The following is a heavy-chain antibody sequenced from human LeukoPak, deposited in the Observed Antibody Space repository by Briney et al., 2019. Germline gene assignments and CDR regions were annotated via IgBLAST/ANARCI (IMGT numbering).Heavy chain of an antibody. J-gene: IGHJ4*02. CDR2: ISSSGDTI. Sequence: GGSLRLSCAASGFTLSNYHMNCVRQPPGKGLEWVAYISSSGDTIYYAASAKGRFTISRDNVQNSLSLQMNSLGGEDTSVYYCTSLWEVPGPDFWGQGTLVTVSS. CDR3: TSLWEVPGPDF. D-gene: IGHD1-26*01. CDR1: GFTLSNYH. V-gene: IGHV3-48*03.